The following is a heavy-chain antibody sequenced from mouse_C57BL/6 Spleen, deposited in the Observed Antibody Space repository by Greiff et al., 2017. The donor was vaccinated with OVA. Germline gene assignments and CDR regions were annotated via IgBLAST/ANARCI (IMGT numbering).Heavy chain of an antibody. J-gene: IGHJ4*01. D-gene: IGHD2-3*01. CDR3: ARSGWLLRGYAMDY. V-gene: IGHV5-12*01. CDR1: GFTFSDYY. Sequence: EVQVVESGGGLVQPGGSLKLSCAASGFTFSDYYMYWVRQTPEKRLEWVAYISNGGGSTYYPDTVKGRFTISRDNAKNTLYLQMSRLKSEDTAMYYCARSGWLLRGYAMDYWGQGTSVTVSS. CDR2: ISNGGGST.